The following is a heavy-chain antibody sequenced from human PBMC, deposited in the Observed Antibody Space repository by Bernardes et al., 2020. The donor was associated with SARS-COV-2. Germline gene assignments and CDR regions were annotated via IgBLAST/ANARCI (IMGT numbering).Heavy chain of an antibody. CDR3: ARDVFWSGYYVGMDV. D-gene: IGHD3-3*01. CDR2: INHSGST. CDR1: GGSFSGYY. J-gene: IGHJ6*02. Sequence: SETLSLTCAVYGGSFSGYYWTWIRQSPGKGLEWIGDINHSGSTNYNPSLKSRVTISLDTSKNQFSLKLTSVTAEDTAVYYCARDVFWSGYYVGMDVWGQGTTVTVSS. V-gene: IGHV4-34*01.